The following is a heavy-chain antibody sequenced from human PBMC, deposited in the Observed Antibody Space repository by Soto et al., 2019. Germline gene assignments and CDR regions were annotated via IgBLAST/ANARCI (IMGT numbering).Heavy chain of an antibody. CDR1: GCTFTNYW. V-gene: IGHV5-51*07. J-gene: IGHJ4*02. CDR3: ARRTYGSGTYHYFDY. D-gene: IGHD3-10*01. Sequence: VMISGTGSGCTFTNYWVAWFHKMPGKGLEWMGTIYPGDSDTRYSPSFQGQVTISADKSISTAYLQWSSLKASDTAMYYCARRTYGSGTYHYFDYWGQGTLVTVPA. CDR2: IYPGDSDT.